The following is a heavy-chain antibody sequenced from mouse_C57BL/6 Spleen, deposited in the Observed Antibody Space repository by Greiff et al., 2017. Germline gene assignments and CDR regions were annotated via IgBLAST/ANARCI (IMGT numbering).Heavy chain of an antibody. CDR2: INYDGSST. CDR3: AREGRAVVGYFDD. J-gene: IGHJ1*03. Sequence: EVQRVESEGGLVQPGSSMKLSCTASGFTFSDYYMAWVRQVPEKGLEWVANINYDGSSTYYLDSLKSRFIISRDNATNILYLQMSSLKSEETASDYCAREGRAVVGYFDDWGTGTMVTVSA. CDR1: GFTFSDYY. D-gene: IGHD1-1*01. V-gene: IGHV5-16*01.